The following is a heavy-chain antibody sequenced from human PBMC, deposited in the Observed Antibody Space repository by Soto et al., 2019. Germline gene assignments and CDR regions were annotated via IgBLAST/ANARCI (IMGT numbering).Heavy chain of an antibody. CDR2: ISTYNGNT. Sequence: AASVKVSCKASGYIFTTYGIGWVRQAPGQGLEWMGWISTYNGNTNYAQKLQGRVTMTTDTSTSTSYLELRSLRSDDTAVYYCARTARPHNFDFWGQGTLVTVSS. V-gene: IGHV1-18*04. CDR1: GYIFTTYG. J-gene: IGHJ4*02. CDR3: ARTARPHNFDF.